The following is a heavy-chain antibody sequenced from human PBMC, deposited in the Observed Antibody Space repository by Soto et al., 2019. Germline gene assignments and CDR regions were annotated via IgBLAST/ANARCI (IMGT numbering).Heavy chain of an antibody. CDR1: GDNFSHFW. V-gene: IGHV5-51*01. J-gene: IGHJ3*02. CDR3: AAGYSTGLDAFDI. D-gene: IGHD2-8*02. Sequence: PWESLTISFKCSGDNFSHFWIGWVRQMPGKGLEWMGMIFPGDSDTKNSPSLEGQITMSVDKSDSSAYLQWRSLKASDTAIYYCAAGYSTGLDAFDIWGQGTMATVSS. CDR2: IFPGDSDT.